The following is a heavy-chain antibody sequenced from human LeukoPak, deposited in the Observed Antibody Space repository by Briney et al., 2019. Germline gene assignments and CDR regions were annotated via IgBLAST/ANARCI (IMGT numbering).Heavy chain of an antibody. Sequence: PGGSLRLSCAASGFTFSSYWLSWVRQAPGKGLEWVASIEQDGSQKYYVDSVRGRFTISRDNAKNSVYLQMNSLRVEDTAVYYCARNSGSYPFDYGGQGTLVTVSS. J-gene: IGHJ4*02. V-gene: IGHV3-7*01. CDR1: GFTFSSYW. D-gene: IGHD1-26*01. CDR2: IEQDGSQK. CDR3: ARNSGSYPFDY.